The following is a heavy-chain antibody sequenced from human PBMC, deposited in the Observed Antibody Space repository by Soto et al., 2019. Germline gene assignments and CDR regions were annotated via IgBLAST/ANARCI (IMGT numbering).Heavy chain of an antibody. V-gene: IGHV1-69*12. Sequence: QVQLVQSGVEVKKPGSSVKVSCKASGGTLNSYAIDLVRQAPGQGLEWMGGIIPIFGNTYYAQRLQGRVKLTADEFTRTAYMELSTLTCEDTAVYYCARGTVTGSEYNFCDYGMDVWGQGTTVIVSS. D-gene: IGHD1-1*01. J-gene: IGHJ6*02. CDR3: ARGTVTGSEYNFCDYGMDV. CDR2: IIPIFGNT. CDR1: GGTLNSYA.